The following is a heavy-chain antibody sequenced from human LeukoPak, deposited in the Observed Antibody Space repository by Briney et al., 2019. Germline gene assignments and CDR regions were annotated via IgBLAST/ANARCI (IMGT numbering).Heavy chain of an antibody. V-gene: IGHV4-34*01. D-gene: IGHD3/OR15-3a*01. CDR2: INHSGST. CDR1: GGSFSGYY. CDR3: ARGDGLHYYYYGMDV. Sequence: PSETLSLTCAVYGGSFSGYYWSWIRQPPGKGLEWIGEINHSGSTNYNPSLKSRVTISVDTSKNQSSLKLSSVTAADTAVYYCARGDGLHYYYYGMDVWGKGTTVTVSS. J-gene: IGHJ6*04.